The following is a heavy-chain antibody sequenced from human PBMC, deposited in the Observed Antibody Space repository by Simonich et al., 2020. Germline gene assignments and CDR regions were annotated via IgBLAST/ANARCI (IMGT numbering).Heavy chain of an antibody. J-gene: IGHJ3*02. Sequence: QVQLVQSGAEVKKPGASVKVSCKASGYTFTGYYMHWVRQAPGQGLEWRGWINPNRGGTNYAQKFQGRGNMTRDTSISTADMELSRLRSDDTAVYYCARGRLTGDKGAFDIWGQGTMVTVSS. V-gene: IGHV1-2*02. CDR2: INPNRGGT. CDR3: ARGRLTGDKGAFDI. D-gene: IGHD7-27*01. CDR1: GYTFTGYY.